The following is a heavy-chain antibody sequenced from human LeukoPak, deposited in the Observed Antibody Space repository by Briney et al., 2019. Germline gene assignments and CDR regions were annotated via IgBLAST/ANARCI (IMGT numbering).Heavy chain of an antibody. J-gene: IGHJ4*02. Sequence: KPGGSLRLSCAASGFTFSSYSMNWVRQAPGKGLEWVSSISSSSNYIYYADSVKGRFTISRDNAKNSLYLQVNSLRAEDTAVYYCARGWCSSTSCYDYWGQGTLVTVSS. D-gene: IGHD2-2*01. CDR1: GFTFSSYS. V-gene: IGHV3-21*01. CDR3: ARGWCSSTSCYDY. CDR2: ISSSSNYI.